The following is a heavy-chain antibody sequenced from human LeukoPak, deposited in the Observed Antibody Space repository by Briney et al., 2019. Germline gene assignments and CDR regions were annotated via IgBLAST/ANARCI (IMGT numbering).Heavy chain of an antibody. D-gene: IGHD2-2*01. CDR3: ARAPMEVVVPAADDYYYGMDV. J-gene: IGHJ6*02. V-gene: IGHV1-8*01. CDR1: GYTFTSYD. CDR2: MNPNSGNT. Sequence: ASVKVSCKASGYTFTSYDINWVRQATGQGLEWMGWMNPNSGNTGYAQKFQGRVTMTRNTSISTAYMELSSLRSEDTAVYYCARAPMEVVVPAADDYYYGMDVWGQGITVTVSS.